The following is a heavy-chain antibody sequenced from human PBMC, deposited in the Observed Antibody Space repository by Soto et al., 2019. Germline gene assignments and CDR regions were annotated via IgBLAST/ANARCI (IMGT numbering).Heavy chain of an antibody. CDR2: IIPIFGTA. D-gene: IGHD6-13*01. J-gene: IGHJ6*02. V-gene: IGHV1-69*13. CDR3: ARGRMSSSWYYYYGMDV. CDR1: GGTFSSYA. Sequence: ASVKVSCKASGGTFSSYAISWVRQAPGQGLEWMGGIIPIFGTANYAQKFQGRVTITADESTSTAYMELSSLRSEDTAVYYCARGRMSSSWYYYYGMDVWGQGTTVTV.